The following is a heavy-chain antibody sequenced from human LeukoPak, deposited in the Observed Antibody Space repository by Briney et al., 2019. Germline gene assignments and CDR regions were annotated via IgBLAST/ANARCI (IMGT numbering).Heavy chain of an antibody. Sequence: PGGTLRLSCAASGFTFSSYGMSWVRQAPGKGLEWVANINQDGSEKYYVDSVKGRFTISRDNANNSLYLQMNSLRAEDTAVYYCARDVATISNWFDPWGQGTLVTVSS. D-gene: IGHD5-24*01. V-gene: IGHV3-7*01. J-gene: IGHJ5*02. CDR3: ARDVATISNWFDP. CDR1: GFTFSSYG. CDR2: INQDGSEK.